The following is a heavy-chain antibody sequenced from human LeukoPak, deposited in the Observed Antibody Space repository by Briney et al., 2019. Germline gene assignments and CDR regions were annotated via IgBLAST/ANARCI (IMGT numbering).Heavy chain of an antibody. D-gene: IGHD3-3*01. J-gene: IGHJ6*03. CDR3: ARETWGRSETYYDFWSGTDYYMDV. CDR1: GFTVSSNY. CDR2: IYSGGSP. V-gene: IGHV3-66*02. Sequence: GGSLRLSCAASGFTVSSNYMSWVRQAPGKGLEWVSVIYSGGSPYYADSVKGRFTISRDNSKNTLYLQMNSLRAEDTAVYYCARETWGRSETYYDFWSGTDYYMDVWGKGTTVTVSS.